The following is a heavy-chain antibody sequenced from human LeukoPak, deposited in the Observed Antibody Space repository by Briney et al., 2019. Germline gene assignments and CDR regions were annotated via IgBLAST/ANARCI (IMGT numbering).Heavy chain of an antibody. CDR1: GFTVSINY. CDR3: ARAPPPLTTKSANY. Sequence: PRGSLTLSCAASGFTVSINYMSWVRQSPGGGLEWFSSISSSGTPIYYADSVKGRFTISRDNAKNSLYLQMNSLRAEDTAVYYCARAPPPLTTKSANYWGLGTLVTVSS. J-gene: IGHJ4*02. V-gene: IGHV3-21*01. D-gene: IGHD4-11*01. CDR2: ISSSGTPI.